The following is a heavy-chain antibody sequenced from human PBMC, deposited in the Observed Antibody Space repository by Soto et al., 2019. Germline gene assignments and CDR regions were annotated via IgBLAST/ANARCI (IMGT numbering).Heavy chain of an antibody. J-gene: IGHJ4*02. CDR2: IYYSGST. CDR3: ARAPRFDILTGYYKQGPEFDY. D-gene: IGHD3-9*01. Sequence: SETLSLTCTVSGGSISSGGYYWSWIRQHPGKGLEWIGYIYYSGSTYYNPSLKSRVTISVDTSKNQFSLKLSSVTAADTAVYYCARAPRFDILTGYYKQGPEFDYWGQGTLVTVSS. CDR1: GGSISSGGYY. V-gene: IGHV4-31*03.